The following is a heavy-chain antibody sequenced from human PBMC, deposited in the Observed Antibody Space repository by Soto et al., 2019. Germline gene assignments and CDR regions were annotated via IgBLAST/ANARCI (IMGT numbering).Heavy chain of an antibody. CDR2: IYYSGST. Sequence: SETLSLTCTVSGGSISSSSYYWGWIRQPPGKGLEWIGSIYYSGSTYYNPSLKSRVTISVDTSKNQFSLKLSSVTAADTAVYYCARLVDIVATIDYWGQRTLVTVSS. D-gene: IGHD5-12*01. J-gene: IGHJ4*02. CDR1: GGSISSSSYY. CDR3: ARLVDIVATIDY. V-gene: IGHV4-39*01.